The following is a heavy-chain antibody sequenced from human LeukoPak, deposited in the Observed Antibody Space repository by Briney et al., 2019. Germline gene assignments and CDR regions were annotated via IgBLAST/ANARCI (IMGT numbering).Heavy chain of an antibody. CDR3: ARGEGVIAAADPLFDY. D-gene: IGHD6-13*01. V-gene: IGHV1-46*01. Sequence: ASVKVSCKASGYTFTSYYMHWVRQAPGQGLEWMGIINPSGGSTSYAQKFQGRVTMTRDTSTSTAYMELRSLRSDDTAVYYCARGEGVIAAADPLFDYWGQGTLVTVSS. CDR1: GYTFTSYY. CDR2: INPSGGST. J-gene: IGHJ4*02.